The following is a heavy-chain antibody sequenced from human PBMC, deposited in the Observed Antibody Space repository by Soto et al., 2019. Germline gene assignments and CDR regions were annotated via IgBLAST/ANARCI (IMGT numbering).Heavy chain of an antibody. D-gene: IGHD6-19*01. Sequence: GGSLRLSCAASGFTFSDYYMSWIRQAPGKGLEWVSYISSSGSTIYYADSVKGRFTISRDNAKNSLYLRMNSLRAEDTAVYYCARDRRSGPDVAFDIWGQGTMVTVS. CDR3: ARDRRSGPDVAFDI. J-gene: IGHJ3*02. CDR2: ISSSGSTI. V-gene: IGHV3-11*01. CDR1: GFTFSDYY.